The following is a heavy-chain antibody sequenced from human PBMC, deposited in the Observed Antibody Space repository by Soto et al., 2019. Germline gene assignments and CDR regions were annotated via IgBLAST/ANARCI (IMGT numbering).Heavy chain of an antibody. V-gene: IGHV1-69*12. CDR2: IIPIFGTA. CDR1: GGTFSSYA. CDR3: AGADTAMVTAPDY. D-gene: IGHD5-18*01. J-gene: IGHJ4*02. Sequence: QVQLVQSGAEVKKPGSSVKVSCKASGGTFSSYAISWVRQAPGQGLEWMGGIIPIFGTANYAQKFQGRVTITADGSTSTDCMELSSLRSEDTAVYYCAGADTAMVTAPDYWGQGTLVTVSS.